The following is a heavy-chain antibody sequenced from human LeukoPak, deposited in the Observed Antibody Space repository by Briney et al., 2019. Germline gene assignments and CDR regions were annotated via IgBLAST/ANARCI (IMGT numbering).Heavy chain of an antibody. CDR2: GDYSGGT. J-gene: IGHJ6*03. Sequence: PSETLSLTCTVSGDSFSSVTDYWAWIRQPPGKGLEWIASGDYSGGTYYNPSLESRVAISADMSKNQFSLKLTSVTGADTAVYYCARYSRWAGSLHYYYYYMDVWGKGTTVTVSS. V-gene: IGHV4-39*07. CDR3: ARYSRWAGSLHYYYYYMDV. CDR1: GDSFSSVTDY. D-gene: IGHD3/OR15-3a*01.